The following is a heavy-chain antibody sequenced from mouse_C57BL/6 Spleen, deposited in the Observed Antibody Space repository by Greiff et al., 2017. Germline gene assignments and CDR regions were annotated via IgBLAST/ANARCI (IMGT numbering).Heavy chain of an antibody. CDR1: GYTFTSYW. D-gene: IGHD2-4*01. Sequence: VQLQQSGAELVKPGASVKLSCKASGYTFTSYWMHWVKQRPGQGLEWIGMIHPNSGSTNYNEKFKSKATLTVDKSSSTAYMQLSSLTSEDSAVYYWARRGDYPWFAYGGQGTLVTVSA. J-gene: IGHJ3*01. CDR3: ARRGDYPWFAY. CDR2: IHPNSGST. V-gene: IGHV1-64*01.